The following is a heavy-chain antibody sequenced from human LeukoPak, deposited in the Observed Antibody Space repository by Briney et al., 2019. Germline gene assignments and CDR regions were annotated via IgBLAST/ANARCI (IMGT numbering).Heavy chain of an antibody. Sequence: SGPTLVKPTETLMLTCTFSGFSLSTSGVAVAWVRQPPGKALEWLAVIYWDDDKRYSPSLSGRLTITKDTSRNQVVLMFYNMDPLDTATYYCARRRGYDSGTIYRYFDYWGQGTLVTVAS. D-gene: IGHD3-10*01. CDR1: GFSLSTSGVA. CDR3: ARRRGYDSGTIYRYFDY. CDR2: IYWDDDK. V-gene: IGHV2-5*02. J-gene: IGHJ4*02.